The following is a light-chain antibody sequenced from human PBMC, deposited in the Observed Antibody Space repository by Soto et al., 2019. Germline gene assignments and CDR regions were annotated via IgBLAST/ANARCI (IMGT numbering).Light chain of an antibody. Sequence: ETVMTQSPGTLSVSPGERATLSCRASQNVYSKVAWYQQKLGQAPRLLIYDASTRATGIPARFSGDGSGTEFTLTISSLQSEDCAIYYCQQYQDWPRSFGLGTKVEIK. CDR2: DAS. V-gene: IGKV3-15*01. CDR1: QNVYSK. CDR3: QQYQDWPRS. J-gene: IGKJ1*01.